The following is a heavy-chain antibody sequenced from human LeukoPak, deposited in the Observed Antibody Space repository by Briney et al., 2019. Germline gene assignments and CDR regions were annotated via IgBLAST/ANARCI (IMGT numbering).Heavy chain of an antibody. CDR2: ISSSGSTI. Sequence: AGGSLRLSCEVSGFTFSSYSMNWVRQAPGKGLKWVSHISSSGSTIYYADSVKGRFTFSRDNAKNSLYLQMNSLRAEDTAVYYCAELGITMIGGVWGKGTTVTISS. CDR3: AELGITMIGGV. CDR1: GFTFSSYS. D-gene: IGHD3-10*02. J-gene: IGHJ6*04. V-gene: IGHV3-48*04.